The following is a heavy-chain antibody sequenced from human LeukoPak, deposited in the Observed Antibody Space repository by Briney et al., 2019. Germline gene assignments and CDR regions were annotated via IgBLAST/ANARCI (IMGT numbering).Heavy chain of an antibody. V-gene: IGHV3-23*01. CDR1: GFTVSDYS. J-gene: IGHJ4*02. CDR3: AKRGPGSPESGKYYFDY. Sequence: GGSLRLSCAASGFTVSDYSMSWVRQAPGKGLEWVSAISGSGSYTDYADSVKGRFTISKDNSKNTLSLQMNSLRAEDTAVYYCAKRGPGSPESGKYYFDYWGQGTLVTVSS. D-gene: IGHD3-10*01. CDR2: ISGSGSYT.